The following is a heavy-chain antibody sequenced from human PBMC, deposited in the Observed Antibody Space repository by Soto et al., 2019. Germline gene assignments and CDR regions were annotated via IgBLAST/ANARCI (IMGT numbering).Heavy chain of an antibody. CDR2: IYSGDST. D-gene: IGHD3-22*01. J-gene: IGHJ4*02. Sequence: AGSLRISCXASRLSVIGKYITWVGPPPVNGLECVSIIYSGDSTYYADSVRGRFTISRDSSKNTLHLQMNSLRVEDTAVYYCASREWRYYDNGPDYWGQGTLVTVSS. CDR3: ASREWRYYDNGPDY. V-gene: IGHV3-53*01. CDR1: RLSVIGKY.